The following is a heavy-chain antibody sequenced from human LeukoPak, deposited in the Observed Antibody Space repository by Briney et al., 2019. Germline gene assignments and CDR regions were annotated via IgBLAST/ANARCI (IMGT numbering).Heavy chain of an antibody. J-gene: IGHJ2*01. D-gene: IGHD4-17*01. CDR2: ISVYNGNT. V-gene: IGHV1-18*01. CDR1: GYTFTSTG. CDR3: ARVYEPYGWYFDL. Sequence: GASVKVSCKASGYTFTSTGISGVRQAPGQGLEWMGWISVYNGNTNYAQKFQGRVTITTDTSTNTAYMELRSLRSDDTAVYYCARVYEPYGWYFDLWGRGTLVTVSS.